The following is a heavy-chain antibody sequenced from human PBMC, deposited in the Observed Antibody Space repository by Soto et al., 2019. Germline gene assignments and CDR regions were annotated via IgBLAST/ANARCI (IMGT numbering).Heavy chain of an antibody. V-gene: IGHV3-30*18. CDR3: AKDQSGYDHYAMDV. Sequence: QVQLVESGGGVVQPGRSLRLSCAASGFIFSSYGMHWVRQAPGKGLEWVAVISYDGINKNHADSVKGRFTISRDNSKNPLHLKMNSLRAEDTAVDYCAKDQSGYDHYAMDVWGQGTAVTVSS. CDR2: ISYDGINK. J-gene: IGHJ6*02. D-gene: IGHD3-3*01. CDR1: GFIFSSYG.